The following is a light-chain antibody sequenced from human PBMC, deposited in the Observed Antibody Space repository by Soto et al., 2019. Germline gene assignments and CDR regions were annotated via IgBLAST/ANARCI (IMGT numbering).Light chain of an antibody. V-gene: IGLV2-23*02. CDR1: ISDVGSYNL. CDR2: EVS. Sequence: QSVLTQPASVSGSPGQSITISCTGTISDVGSYNLVSWYQQHPGKAPKRMIYEVSKRPSGVSNRFSGSKSGNTASLTIAGLQAEDEADDYCCSYAGSSTPRVFGTGTKVTVL. J-gene: IGLJ1*01. CDR3: CSYAGSSTPRV.